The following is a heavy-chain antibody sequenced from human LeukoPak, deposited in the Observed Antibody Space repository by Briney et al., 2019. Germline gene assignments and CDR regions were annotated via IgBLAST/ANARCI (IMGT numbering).Heavy chain of an antibody. Sequence: PSETLSLTCTVSGASISSYYWSWIRPPPGKGLEWIGYIFYSGSTLYNPSLPSRVTISVDTSKNQFSLKLTTVTAADTAVYYCARGHYPVAGTDHQFDYWGQGTLVTVSS. CDR3: ARGHYPVAGTDHQFDY. CDR2: IFYSGST. V-gene: IGHV4-59*01. D-gene: IGHD6-19*01. CDR1: GASISSYY. J-gene: IGHJ4*02.